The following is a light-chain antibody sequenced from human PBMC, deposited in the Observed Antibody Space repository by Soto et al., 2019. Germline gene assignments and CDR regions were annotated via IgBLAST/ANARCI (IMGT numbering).Light chain of an antibody. CDR2: ENN. J-gene: IGLJ2*01. Sequence: QSVLTQPPSVSAAPGQKVTISCSGSSSNIGNNYVSWYQQLPGTAPKLLIYENNKRPSGIPDRFSGSKSGTSATLGITGLQTWDEADYYCGTWDSSLSAGGVFGEGTKLTVL. CDR3: GTWDSSLSAGGV. CDR1: SSNIGNNY. V-gene: IGLV1-51*02.